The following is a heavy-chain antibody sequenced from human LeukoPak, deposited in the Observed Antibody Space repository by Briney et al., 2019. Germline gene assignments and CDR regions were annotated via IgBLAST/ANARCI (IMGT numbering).Heavy chain of an antibody. J-gene: IGHJ4*02. Sequence: PSETLSLTCIVSGDPISSHYWSWIRQPAGKGLEWVGRMYTSGSTNYNPSLKSRITMSIDTSKKHFSLNLKSVTAADTAVYYCATYDQRLAFDNWGQGTLVTVSS. CDR2: MYTSGST. V-gene: IGHV4-4*07. CDR1: GDPISSHY. CDR3: ATYDQRLAFDN. D-gene: IGHD6-25*01.